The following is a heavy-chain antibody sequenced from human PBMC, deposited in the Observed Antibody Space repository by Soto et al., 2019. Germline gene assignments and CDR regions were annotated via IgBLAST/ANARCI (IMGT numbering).Heavy chain of an antibody. J-gene: IGHJ4*02. CDR2: ITRNGGNT. CDR3: VKDFYDSTGTYGLYFDY. V-gene: IGHV3-64D*06. Sequence: GGSLRLSCSASGFTFSTYTMHWVRQAPGKGLQYVSAITRNGGNTYYADSVKGRFTISRDNSKNTLYLQMSSLRAEDAAVYYCVKDFYDSTGTYGLYFDYWGQGTLVTVYS. D-gene: IGHD3-22*01. CDR1: GFTFSTYT.